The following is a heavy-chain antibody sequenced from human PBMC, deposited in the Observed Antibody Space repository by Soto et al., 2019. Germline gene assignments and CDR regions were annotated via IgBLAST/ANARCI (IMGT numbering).Heavy chain of an antibody. CDR1: GFTFSKYW. CDR2: INKDSSGT. J-gene: IGHJ5*01. Sequence: EVQLVESGGGSVQPGGSLTLSCAASGFTFSKYWMHWVRQAPGKGLVWVSRINKDSSGTTYADFVKGRFTISRDNAKNTLYMQMTSQGGDDTAPYYCVREGAKWNDFSWGQGTLVTVSS. D-gene: IGHD1-20*01. CDR3: VREGAKWNDFS. V-gene: IGHV3-74*01.